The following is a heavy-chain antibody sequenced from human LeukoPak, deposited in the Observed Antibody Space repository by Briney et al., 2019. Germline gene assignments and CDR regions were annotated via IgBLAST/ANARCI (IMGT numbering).Heavy chain of an antibody. D-gene: IGHD6-19*01. CDR3: AREYSSGWYALPPDAFDI. J-gene: IGHJ3*02. CDR2: INPNSGGT. Sequence: GASVKVSCKASGYTVTGYYMHWVRQAPGQGLEWMGWINPNSGGTNYAQKFQGRVTMTRDTSISTAYMELSRLRSDDPAVYYCAREYSSGWYALPPDAFDIWGQGTMVTVSS. V-gene: IGHV1-2*02. CDR1: GYTVTGYY.